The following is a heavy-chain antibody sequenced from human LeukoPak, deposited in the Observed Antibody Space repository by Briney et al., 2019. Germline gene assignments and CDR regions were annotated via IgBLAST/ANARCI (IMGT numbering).Heavy chain of an antibody. Sequence: SETLSLTCAVYGGSFSGYYWSWIRQPPGKGLEWIGEINHSGSTNYNPSLKSRVTISVDTSKNQFSLKLSSVTAADTAVYYCARASYSGYGTVDWGQGTLATVSS. CDR2: INHSGST. D-gene: IGHD5-12*01. J-gene: IGHJ4*02. CDR1: GGSFSGYY. V-gene: IGHV4-34*01. CDR3: ARASYSGYGTVD.